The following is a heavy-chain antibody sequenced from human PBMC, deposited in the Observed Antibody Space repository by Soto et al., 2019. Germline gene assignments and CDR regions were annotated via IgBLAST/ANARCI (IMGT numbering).Heavy chain of an antibody. Sequence: ASVKVSCKVSGYTLTELSMHWVRQAPGKGLEWMGGFDPEDGETIYAQKFQGRVTMTEDTSTDSAYMELSSLRSEDTAVYYCAVSTTVTTYYYYMDVWGKGTTVTVSS. J-gene: IGHJ6*03. D-gene: IGHD4-17*01. V-gene: IGHV1-24*01. CDR3: AVSTTVTTYYYYMDV. CDR2: FDPEDGET. CDR1: GYTLTELS.